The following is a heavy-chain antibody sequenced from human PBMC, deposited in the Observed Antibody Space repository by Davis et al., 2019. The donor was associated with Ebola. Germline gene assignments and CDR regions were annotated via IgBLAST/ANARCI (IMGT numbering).Heavy chain of an antibody. CDR2: MNPNSGNT. CDR3: ARDLKWRNGDYDYYYYYGMDV. Sequence: AASVKVSCKASGYTFTSYGISWVRQAPGQGLEWMGWMNPNSGNTGYAQKFQGRVTMTRNTSISTAYMELNSLRAEDTAVYYCARDLKWRNGDYDYYYYYGMDVWGQGTTVTVSS. D-gene: IGHD4-17*01. V-gene: IGHV1-8*02. J-gene: IGHJ6*02. CDR1: GYTFTSYG.